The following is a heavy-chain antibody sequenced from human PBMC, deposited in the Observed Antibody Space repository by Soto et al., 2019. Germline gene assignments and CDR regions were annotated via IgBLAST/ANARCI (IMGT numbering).Heavy chain of an antibody. CDR3: AKIHSGSSEDAFDV. CDR2: ISGSGGVT. V-gene: IGHV3-23*01. CDR1: GFTFSSYA. J-gene: IGHJ3*01. D-gene: IGHD6-19*01. Sequence: EVQLLESGGVLVQPGGSQRLSCAASGFTFSSYAMIWFRQGPGKGLEWVTLISGSGGVTDYADSVKGRFTVSRDNAKNTMYLELNRLPAGDTAIYYCAKIHSGSSEDAFDVWGQGTVVTVSS.